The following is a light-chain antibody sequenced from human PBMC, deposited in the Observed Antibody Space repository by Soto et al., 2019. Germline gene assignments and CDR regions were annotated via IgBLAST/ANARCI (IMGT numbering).Light chain of an antibody. V-gene: IGKV1D-12*01. J-gene: IGKJ4*01. CDR1: QGINSW. CDR3: QLAYIVPCT. CDR2: AAS. Sequence: DIQMTQSPSSVSASVGDRVTITCRASQGINSWLAWYQQKPGKAPKLLISAASSLQSGVPSRFSGSGSGTDFTLNISSLQPEDLATYYCQLAYIVPCTFGGGTKVEIK.